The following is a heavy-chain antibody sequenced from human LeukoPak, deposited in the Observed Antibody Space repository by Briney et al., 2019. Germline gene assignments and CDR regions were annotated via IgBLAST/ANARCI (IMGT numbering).Heavy chain of an antibody. J-gene: IGHJ4*02. CDR3: ARIPCSSTSCHKRFDY. CDR1: GYSSPTYW. Sequence: GESLKISCKASGYSSPTYWIGWVRQMPGKGLEWMGIIYPGDSDTRYSPSFQGQVTISVDKSISTAYLQWSSLKASDTAMYYCARIPCSSTSCHKRFDYWGQGTLVTVSS. D-gene: IGHD2-2*01. V-gene: IGHV5-51*01. CDR2: IYPGDSDT.